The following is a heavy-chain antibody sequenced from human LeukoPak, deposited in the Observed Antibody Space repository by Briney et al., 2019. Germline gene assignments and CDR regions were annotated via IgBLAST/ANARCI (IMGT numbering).Heavy chain of an antibody. Sequence: GGSLRLSGAAPGFTFRSFGMHWFRQAPGKGLEWVAFIRYDGSDKYYADSVKGRFTISRDNSKNTLYLQMNSLRAEDTAVYYCAKTYYYDSSGYYPDYWGQGTLVTVSS. CDR2: IRYDGSDK. CDR1: GFTFRSFG. CDR3: AKTYYYDSSGYYPDY. J-gene: IGHJ4*02. D-gene: IGHD3-22*01. V-gene: IGHV3-30*02.